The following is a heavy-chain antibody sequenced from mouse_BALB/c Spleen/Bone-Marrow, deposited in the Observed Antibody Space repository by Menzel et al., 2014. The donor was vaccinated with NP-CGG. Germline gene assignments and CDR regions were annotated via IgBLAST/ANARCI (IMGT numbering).Heavy chain of an antibody. CDR2: ISYSGST. V-gene: IGHV3-2*02. CDR1: GYSITSDYA. Sequence: EVKLMESGPGLVKPSQSLSLTCTVTGYSITSDYAWNWIRQSPGNKLEWMGYISYSGSTSYNPSLKSRISITRDTPKNQFFLQLNSVTTEDTATYYCARKALYYAMDYWGQGTSVTVSS. J-gene: IGHJ4*01. CDR3: ARKALYYAMDY.